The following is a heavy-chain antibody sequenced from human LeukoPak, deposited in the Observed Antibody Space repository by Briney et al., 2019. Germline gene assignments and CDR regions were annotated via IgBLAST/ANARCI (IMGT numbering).Heavy chain of an antibody. D-gene: IGHD3-3*01. V-gene: IGHV4-34*01. CDR3: ARAIVTPSGYVWYFDL. Sequence: PSETLSLTCTVSGGSISSYYWSWIRQPPGKGLEWIGEINHSGSTNYNPSLRSRVTMSVDTSQNQYSLKLNSVTAADTAVYYCARAIVTPSGYVWYFDLWGRGTLVTVSS. J-gene: IGHJ2*01. CDR2: INHSGST. CDR1: GGSISSYY.